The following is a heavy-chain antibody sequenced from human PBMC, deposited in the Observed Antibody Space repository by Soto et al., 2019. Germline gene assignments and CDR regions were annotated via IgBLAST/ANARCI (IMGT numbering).Heavy chain of an antibody. CDR1: GFTFSSYA. J-gene: IGHJ4*02. Sequence: GGSLRLSCAASGFTFSSYAMSWVRQAPGKGLEWVSAISGSGGSTYYADSVKGRFTISRDNSKNTLYLQMNSLRAEDTAVYYCAKDFGDYGDYVVPRYFDYWDQGTLVTVSS. D-gene: IGHD4-17*01. CDR3: AKDFGDYGDYVVPRYFDY. CDR2: ISGSGGST. V-gene: IGHV3-23*01.